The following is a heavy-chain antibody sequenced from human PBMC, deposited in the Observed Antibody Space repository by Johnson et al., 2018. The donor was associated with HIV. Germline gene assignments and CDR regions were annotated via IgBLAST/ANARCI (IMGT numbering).Heavy chain of an antibody. CDR2: ISYDGSNK. CDR1: GFTFSSYA. J-gene: IGHJ3*02. D-gene: IGHD6-6*01. CDR3: ARGGQLVAFDI. Sequence: QMQLVESGGGVVQPGRSLRLSCAASGFTFSSYAMHWVRQAPGQGLEWVAVISYDGSNKYYADSVKGRFTISRDNSKNTLFLQMNSLRAEDTAVYYCARGGQLVAFDIWGQGTMVTVSS. V-gene: IGHV3-30-3*01.